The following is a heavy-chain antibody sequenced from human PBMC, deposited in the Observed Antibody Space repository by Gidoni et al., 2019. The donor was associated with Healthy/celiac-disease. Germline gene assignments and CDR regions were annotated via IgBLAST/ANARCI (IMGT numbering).Heavy chain of an antibody. V-gene: IGHV4-4*02. Sequence: STNYNPSLKSRVTISVDKSKNQFSLKLSSVTAADTAVYYCASRMGGAFDIWGQGTMVTVSS. CDR3: ASRMGGAFDI. J-gene: IGHJ3*02. CDR2: ST. D-gene: IGHD3-16*01.